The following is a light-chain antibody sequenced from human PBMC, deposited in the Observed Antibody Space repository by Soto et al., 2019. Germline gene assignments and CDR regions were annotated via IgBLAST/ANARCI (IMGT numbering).Light chain of an antibody. CDR3: QVWDASNDLHIL. J-gene: IGLJ2*01. CDR1: NIGSKS. V-gene: IGLV3-21*02. CDR2: DDS. Sequence: SYELTQPPSVSVAPGQTARITGWGKNIGSKSVHWYQQKSGQAHVLVVYDDSDRPSGIPERFSGSNSGNTATLTISRVEAGDEADYYCQVWDASNDLHILFGGGTKLTVL.